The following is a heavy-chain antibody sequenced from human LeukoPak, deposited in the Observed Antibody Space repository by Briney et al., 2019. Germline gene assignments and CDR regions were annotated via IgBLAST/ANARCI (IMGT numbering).Heavy chain of an antibody. J-gene: IGHJ5*02. CDR3: ARGQQLVNA. Sequence: GGSLRLSCAASGFTFSTYSMNWVRQAPGKGLEWVSSISSGSSYIYYADSVQGRFTISRDNAKNSLYLQMNSLRAEDTAVYYCARGQQLVNAWGQGTLVTVSS. CDR2: ISSGSSYI. V-gene: IGHV3-21*01. CDR1: GFTFSTYS. D-gene: IGHD6-6*01.